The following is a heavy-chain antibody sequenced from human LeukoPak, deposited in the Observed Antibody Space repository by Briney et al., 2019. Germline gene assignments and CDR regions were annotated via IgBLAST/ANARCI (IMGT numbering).Heavy chain of an antibody. CDR2: ISAYNSNT. J-gene: IGHJ6*03. CDR3: ARRSPDDYYYYMDV. CDR1: GYTFTSHG. Sequence: GASVKVSCKASGYTFTSHGISWVRQAPGQGLEWMGWISAYNSNTNYAQKLQGRVTMTTDTSTSTAYMELRSLRSDDTAVYYCARRSPDDYYYYMDVWGKGTTVTVSS. V-gene: IGHV1-18*01.